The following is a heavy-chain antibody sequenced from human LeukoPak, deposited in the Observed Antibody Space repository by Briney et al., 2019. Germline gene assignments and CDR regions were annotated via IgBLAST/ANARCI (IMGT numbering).Heavy chain of an antibody. V-gene: IGHV1-2*02. D-gene: IGHD3-22*01. CDR3: ARSDYHRGVDY. J-gene: IGHJ4*02. Sequence: ASVKVSCKASGYTFTDYWMHWVRQAPGLGLEWMGWINPKSGGTNYAQKFQGRVTMTRDTSINTAYMELRSDDTAVYYCARSDYHRGVDYWGQGTLVTVSS. CDR1: GYTFTDYW. CDR2: INPKSGGT.